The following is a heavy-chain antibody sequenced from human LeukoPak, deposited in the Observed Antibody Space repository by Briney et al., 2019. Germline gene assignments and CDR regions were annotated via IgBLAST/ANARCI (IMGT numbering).Heavy chain of an antibody. D-gene: IGHD6-19*01. CDR3: ARAPRPGYSSETDY. J-gene: IGHJ4*02. CDR2: ISSSSSYI. V-gene: IGHV3-21*01. Sequence: PGGSLRLSCAASGFTFSSYSMNWVRQAPGKGLEWVLSISSSSSYIYYADSVKGRFTISRDNAKNSLYLQMNSLRAEDTAVYYCARAPRPGYSSETDYWGQGTLVTVSS. CDR1: GFTFSSYS.